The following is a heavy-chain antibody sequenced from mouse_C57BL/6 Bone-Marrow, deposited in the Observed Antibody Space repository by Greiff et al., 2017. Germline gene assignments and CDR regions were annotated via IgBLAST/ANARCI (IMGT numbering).Heavy chain of an antibody. Sequence: EVQLQESGGGLVQPGGSMKLSCVASGFTFSNYWMNWVRQSPETGLEWVAQIRLKSDNYATHYAESVKGRFTISRDDSKSSVYLQMNNLRAEDTGIYYCTGRAWFAYWGQGTLVTVSA. V-gene: IGHV6-3*01. J-gene: IGHJ3*01. CDR2: IRLKSDNYAT. CDR3: TGRAWFAY. CDR1: GFTFSNYW.